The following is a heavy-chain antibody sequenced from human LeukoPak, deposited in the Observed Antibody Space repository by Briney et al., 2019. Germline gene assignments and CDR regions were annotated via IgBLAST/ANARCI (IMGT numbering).Heavy chain of an antibody. J-gene: IGHJ4*02. V-gene: IGHV4-34*01. CDR3: ARVSGYCSDGVCRFDY. CDR2: IDDSGSI. D-gene: IGHD2-8*01. CDR1: GGSSIGYS. Sequence: PSETLSLTCAVYGGSSIGYSWTWVRQPPGKGLEWIGEIDDSGSINYRPSLKSRVTISVDTSKNQLSLKLSSVTAADTAVYYCARVSGYCSDGVCRFDYWGQGTLVTVSS.